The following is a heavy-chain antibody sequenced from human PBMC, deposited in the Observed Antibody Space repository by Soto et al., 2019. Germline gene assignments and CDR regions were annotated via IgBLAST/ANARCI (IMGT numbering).Heavy chain of an antibody. CDR2: IIPVYGTA. J-gene: IGHJ4*02. CDR3: ARESASGSYYMGKDD. CDR1: GGSFSGHG. D-gene: IGHD1-26*01. V-gene: IGHV1-69*01. Sequence: QVQLVQSGAEVRKPGSSVKVSCEASGGSFSGHGITWVRQAPGQGLEWMGGIIPVYGTAVYAQRFQDRVTIAAAESTNTAYMELRGLRSDDTAVYYCARESASGSYYMGKDDWGQGTLVTVSS.